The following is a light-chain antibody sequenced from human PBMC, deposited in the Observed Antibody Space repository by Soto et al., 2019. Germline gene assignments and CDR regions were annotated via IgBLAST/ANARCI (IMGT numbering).Light chain of an antibody. CDR1: QSVSSY. CDR2: DAS. CDR3: QQRSNWPAFT. J-gene: IGKJ3*01. Sequence: EIVLTQSPATRSLSPGERATLSCRASQSVSSYLAWYQQKPGQAPRLLIYDASNRATGIPARFTGSGSGTDFTLPISSLEPEDFAVYYCQQRSNWPAFTFGPGTKVDIK. V-gene: IGKV3-11*01.